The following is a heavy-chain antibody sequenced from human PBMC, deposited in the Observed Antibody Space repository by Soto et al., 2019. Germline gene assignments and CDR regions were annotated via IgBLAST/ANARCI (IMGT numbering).Heavy chain of an antibody. V-gene: IGHV3-48*02. J-gene: IGHJ4*02. CDR1: GFTFSSYS. D-gene: IGHD3-22*01. CDR2: ISSSSSTI. CDR3: ARVGPRNYYDSSGPGYYFDY. Sequence: GGSLRLSCAASGFTFSSYSMNWVRQAPGKGLEWVSYISSSSSTIYYADSVKGRFTISRDNAKNSLYLQMNSLRDEDTAVYYCARVGPRNYYDSSGPGYYFDYWGQGTLVTVSS.